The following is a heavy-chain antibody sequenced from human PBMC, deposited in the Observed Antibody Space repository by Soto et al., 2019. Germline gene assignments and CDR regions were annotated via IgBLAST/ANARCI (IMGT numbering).Heavy chain of an antibody. V-gene: IGHV2-5*02. CDR2: IYWDDDK. Sequence: QITLKESGPTLVKPTQTLTLTCTFSGFSLSTSGVGVGWIRQPPGKALEWLALIYWDDDKRYSPSLKSRLTITKDTSKNQVVLTMTNMDPVDTATYYCAHRVDPNYCSSTSCPAGAFDYWGQGTLVTVSS. CDR1: GFSLSTSGVG. J-gene: IGHJ4*02. D-gene: IGHD2-2*01. CDR3: AHRVDPNYCSSTSCPAGAFDY.